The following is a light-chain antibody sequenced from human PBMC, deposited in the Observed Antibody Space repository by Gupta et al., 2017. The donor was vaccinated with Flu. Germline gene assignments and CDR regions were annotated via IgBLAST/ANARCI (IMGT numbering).Light chain of an antibody. J-gene: IGLJ2*01. CDR1: SNVGGYVS. CDR2: EIN. V-gene: IGLV2-14*01. Sequence: SNVGGYVSVSWYQHHPGKAPKLQILEINRRPSGISDRFSGSKSGNTASLTITGLLAEDEAYYYCSSYTSNHTVVIFGGGTKLTVL. CDR3: SSYTSNHTVVI.